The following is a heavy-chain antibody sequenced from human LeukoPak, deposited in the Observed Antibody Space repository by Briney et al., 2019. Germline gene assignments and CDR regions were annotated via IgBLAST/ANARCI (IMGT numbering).Heavy chain of an antibody. V-gene: IGHV3-30*04. J-gene: IGHJ4*02. CDR2: ISYDGSYK. CDR1: GFTFSSYA. Sequence: GGSLRLSCAASGFTFSSYAMHWVRQAPGKGLDCVAGISYDGSYKYYADSVKGRFTVSRDNSKNTLYLQMNSLRAEDTAVYYCARGVGANDYWGQGTLVTVSS. CDR3: ARGVGANDY. D-gene: IGHD1-26*01.